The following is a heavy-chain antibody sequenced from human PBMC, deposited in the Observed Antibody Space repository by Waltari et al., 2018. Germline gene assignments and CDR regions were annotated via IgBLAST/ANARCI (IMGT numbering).Heavy chain of an antibody. CDR1: GGSISSHY. V-gene: IGHV4-59*11. CDR2: IYYRGST. Sequence: QVQLQESGPGLVKPSETLSLTCTVSGGSISSHYWSWIRQPPGKGLAWIGYIYYRGSTNYNPSLKSRVTISVDTSKNQFSLKLSSVTAADTAVYYCARTQYSSSSGGHYYYYYMDVWGKGTTVTVSS. J-gene: IGHJ6*03. D-gene: IGHD6-6*01. CDR3: ARTQYSSSSGGHYYYYYMDV.